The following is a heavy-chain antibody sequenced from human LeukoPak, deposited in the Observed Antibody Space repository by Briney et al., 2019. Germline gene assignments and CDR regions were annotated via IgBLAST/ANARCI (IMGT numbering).Heavy chain of an antibody. J-gene: IGHJ6*03. CDR1: GFTFDDYA. V-gene: IGHV3-9*01. Sequence: GRSLRLSCAASGFTFDDYAMHWVRQAPGKGLEWVSGISWNSGSIGYADSVKGRFTISRDNAKNSLYLQMNSLRAEDTAVYYCARGLYSSGHYYYYYMDVWGKGTTVTISS. CDR3: ARGLYSSGHYYYYYMDV. CDR2: ISWNSGSI. D-gene: IGHD6-19*01.